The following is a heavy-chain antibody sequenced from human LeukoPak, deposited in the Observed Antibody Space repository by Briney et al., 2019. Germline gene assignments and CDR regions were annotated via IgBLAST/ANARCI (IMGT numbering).Heavy chain of an antibody. Sequence: ASVKVSCKAPGGTFSNYAISWVRQAPGQGLEWMGRIIPILGVANYAQKFQGRVSITADKSTGTAYMDLSSLGSEDTAVYFCARAPGNDAFDIWGQGTMVTVSS. CDR1: GGTFSNYA. V-gene: IGHV1-69*04. D-gene: IGHD7-27*01. CDR3: ARAPGNDAFDI. CDR2: IIPILGVA. J-gene: IGHJ3*02.